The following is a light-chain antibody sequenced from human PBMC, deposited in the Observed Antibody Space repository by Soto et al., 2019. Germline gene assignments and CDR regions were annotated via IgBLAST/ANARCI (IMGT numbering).Light chain of an antibody. CDR3: AAWDDSLNGYV. Sequence: QSALTQPASVSGSPGQSITISCTGSSSDIGDYDYVSWYQQHPGKAPKVLISEVSNRPSGVSNRFSGSKSGTSASLAISGLQSEDEADYYCAAWDDSLNGYVFGTGTKV. CDR1: SSDIGDYDY. CDR2: EVS. J-gene: IGLJ1*01. V-gene: IGLV2-14*01.